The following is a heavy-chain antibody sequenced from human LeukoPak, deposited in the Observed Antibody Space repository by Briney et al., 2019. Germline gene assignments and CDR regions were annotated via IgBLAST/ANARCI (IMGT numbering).Heavy chain of an antibody. CDR1: GFTFSSYS. D-gene: IGHD6-19*01. CDR3: VSNPRGGSGWYH. J-gene: IGHJ4*02. Sequence: GGSLRLSCAASGFTFSSYSMNWVRQAPGKGLEWVSSISSSSSYIYYADSVKGRFTISRDNAKNSLYLQMNSLRAEDTAVYYCVSNPRGGSGWYHWGQGTLVTVSS. CDR2: ISSSSSYI. V-gene: IGHV3-21*01.